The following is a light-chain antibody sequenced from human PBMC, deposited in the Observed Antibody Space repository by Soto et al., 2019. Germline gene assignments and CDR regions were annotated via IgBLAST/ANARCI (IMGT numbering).Light chain of an antibody. CDR1: SSDGGSYNL. CDR2: DVS. V-gene: IGLV2-14*02. CDR3: NSFTSSSTYV. Sequence: QCAPNQAASVSGAPREARTLSRPGNSSDGGSYNLVSWYQQHPGKAPKLMIYDVSNRPSGVSNRFSGSKSGNTASLTISGLQAEDEANYYCNSFTSSSTYVFGTGTKVTVL. J-gene: IGLJ1*01.